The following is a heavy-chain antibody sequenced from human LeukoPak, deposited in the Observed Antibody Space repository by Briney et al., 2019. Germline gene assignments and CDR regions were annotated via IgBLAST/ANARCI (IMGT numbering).Heavy chain of an antibody. J-gene: IGHJ5*02. D-gene: IGHD3-22*01. V-gene: IGHV6-1*01. CDR1: GDSVSSNSAA. CDR2: TYYRSKWYN. Sequence: SQTLSLTCAISGDSVSSNSAAWNWIRQSPSRGLEWLGRTYYRSKWYNDYAVSVKSRITINPDTSKSQFSLQLNSVTPEDTAVYYCARTQTDPTYYYDSSGQGFDPWGQGTLVTVSS. CDR3: ARTQTDPTYYYDSSGQGFDP.